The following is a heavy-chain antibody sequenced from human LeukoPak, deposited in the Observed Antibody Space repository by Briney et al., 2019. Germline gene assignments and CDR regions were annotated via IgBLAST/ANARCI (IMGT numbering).Heavy chain of an antibody. CDR1: GFTFSNAW. D-gene: IGHD3-10*02. V-gene: IGHV3-15*01. Sequence: GGSLRLFCAASGFTFSNAWMSWVRQAPGKGLEWVGRIKSKTEGGKTDYAAPVKGRFTISRDDAKNTLYLQVNSLKTEDTAVYYCTTGLVRGAHFGTADYWGQGTLVTVSS. CDR3: TTGLVRGAHFGTADY. CDR2: IKSKTEGGKT. J-gene: IGHJ4*02.